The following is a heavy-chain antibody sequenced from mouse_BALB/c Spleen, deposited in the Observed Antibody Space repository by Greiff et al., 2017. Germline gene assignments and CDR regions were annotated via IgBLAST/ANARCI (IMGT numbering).Heavy chain of an antibody. CDR2: IDPANGNT. D-gene: IGHD1-2*01. V-gene: IGHV14-3*02. Sequence: EVQLQQSGAELVKPGASVKLPCTASGFNIKDTYMHWVKQRPEQGLEWIGRIDPANGNTKYDPKFQGKATITADTSSNTAYLQLSSLTSEDTAVYYCATTATRRDAMDYWGQGTSVTVSS. CDR3: ATTATRRDAMDY. J-gene: IGHJ4*01. CDR1: GFNIKDTY.